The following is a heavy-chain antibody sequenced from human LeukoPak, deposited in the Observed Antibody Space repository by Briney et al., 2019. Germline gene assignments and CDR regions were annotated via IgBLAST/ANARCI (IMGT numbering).Heavy chain of an antibody. CDR3: ARGRNNWNSLMSY. V-gene: IGHV3-7*02. Sequence: GSLRLSCAASGYTFSSYWMSWVRQAPGKGLEWVANIKEDGGETYYVHSVKSRFTISRDNAKNSLYLQMHSLRAEDTVVYYGARGRNNWNSLMSYWGRGTLVSVSS. J-gene: IGHJ4*02. CDR2: IKEDGGET. CDR1: GYTFSSYW. D-gene: IGHD1-7*01.